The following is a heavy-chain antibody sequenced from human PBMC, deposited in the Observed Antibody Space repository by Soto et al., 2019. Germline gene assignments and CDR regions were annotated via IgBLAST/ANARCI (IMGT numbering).Heavy chain of an antibody. V-gene: IGHV3-30*18. CDR2: ISYDGSNK. Sequence: QVQLVESGGGVAQPGRSLRLSCAASGFTFSSYGMHWVRQAPGKGLEWVAVISYDGSNKYYADSVKGRFTISRDNSKNTLYLQMNSLRAEDTAVYYCAKDRNYYGSGSYGLGYYYYGMDVWGQGTTVTVSS. J-gene: IGHJ6*02. D-gene: IGHD3-10*01. CDR1: GFTFSSYG. CDR3: AKDRNYYGSGSYGLGYYYYGMDV.